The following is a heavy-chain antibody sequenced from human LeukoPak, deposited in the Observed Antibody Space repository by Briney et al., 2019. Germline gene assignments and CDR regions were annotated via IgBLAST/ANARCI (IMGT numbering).Heavy chain of an antibody. Sequence: GRCLRLSCTASGFAFGDYAMGWVSQAPGKGRGWEGFIRSKAYGGTTEYAASVKGRFTISRDDSKSIAYLQMNSLKTEDTAVYYCTRVVSGSYFIPPDYWGQGNLVTVSS. D-gene: IGHD1-26*01. V-gene: IGHV3-49*04. J-gene: IGHJ4*02. CDR2: IRSKAYGGTT. CDR3: TRVVSGSYFIPPDY. CDR1: GFAFGDYA.